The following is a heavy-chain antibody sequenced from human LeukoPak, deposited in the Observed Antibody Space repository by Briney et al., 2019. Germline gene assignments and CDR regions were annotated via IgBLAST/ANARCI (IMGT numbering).Heavy chain of an antibody. CDR1: GFTFSSYG. D-gene: IGHD2-21*01. CDR3: ARDLRAYCGGDCYSCCQH. J-gene: IGHJ1*01. Sequence: GRSLRLSCAASGFTFSSYGMHWVRQAPGKGLEWVAVIWYDGSNKYYADSVKGRFTISRDNSKNTLYLQMNSLRAEDTAVYYRARDLRAYCGGDCYSCCQHWGQGTLVTVSS. V-gene: IGHV3-33*01. CDR2: IWYDGSNK.